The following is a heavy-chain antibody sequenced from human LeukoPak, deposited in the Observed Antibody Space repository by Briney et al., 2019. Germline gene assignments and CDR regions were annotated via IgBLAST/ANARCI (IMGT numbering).Heavy chain of an antibody. CDR1: GFTFSRYW. D-gene: IGHD1-1*01. Sequence: GGSLRLSCAAPGFTFSRYWMTWVRQAPGKGLEWVANIKEDGSENSYMESVKGRFTISRDNAKNSQYLQLNSLRAEDTAVYFCARQRYSDYWGQGTLVTVSS. V-gene: IGHV3-7*01. CDR2: IKEDGSEN. J-gene: IGHJ4*02. CDR3: ARQRYSDY.